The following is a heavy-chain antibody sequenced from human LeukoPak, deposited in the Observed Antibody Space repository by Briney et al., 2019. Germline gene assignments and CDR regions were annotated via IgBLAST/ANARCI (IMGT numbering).Heavy chain of an antibody. CDR3: AKVGGYSSGYSYYYYYMDV. V-gene: IGHV3-23*01. Sequence: GGSLRLSCAASGFTVSSNYMSWVRQAPGKGLEWVSAISGSGGSTYYADSVKGRFTITRDNSKNTLYLQMNSLRAEDTAVYYCAKVGGYSSGYSYYYYYMDVWGKGTTVTISS. D-gene: IGHD3-22*01. CDR2: ISGSGGST. J-gene: IGHJ6*03. CDR1: GFTVSSNY.